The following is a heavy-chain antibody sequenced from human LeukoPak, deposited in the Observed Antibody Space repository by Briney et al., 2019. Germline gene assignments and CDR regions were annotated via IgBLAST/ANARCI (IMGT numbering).Heavy chain of an antibody. J-gene: IGHJ6*02. CDR3: ARDYSKHRTNYYYYYGMDV. D-gene: IGHD4-11*01. Sequence: GASVKVSCKASGGTFSSYAISWVRQAPGQGLEWMGGIIPIFGTANYAQKFQGRVTITADESTSTAYMELSSLRSEDTAVYYCARDYSKHRTNYYYYYGMDVWGQGTTVTVSS. V-gene: IGHV1-69*13. CDR1: GGTFSSYA. CDR2: IIPIFGTA.